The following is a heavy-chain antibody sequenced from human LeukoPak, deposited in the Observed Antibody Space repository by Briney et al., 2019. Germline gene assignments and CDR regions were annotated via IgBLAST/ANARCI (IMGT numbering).Heavy chain of an antibody. D-gene: IGHD7-27*01. V-gene: IGHV1-8*01. Sequence: ASVKVSCKASGYTFTSYDINWVRQVTGQGLEWMGWMNPNSGNTGYAQKFQGRVTMTRNTSISTAYMELSSLRSEDTAVYYCATKLGFVVDAFDIWGQGTMVTVSS. J-gene: IGHJ3*02. CDR3: ATKLGFVVDAFDI. CDR1: GYTFTSYD. CDR2: MNPNSGNT.